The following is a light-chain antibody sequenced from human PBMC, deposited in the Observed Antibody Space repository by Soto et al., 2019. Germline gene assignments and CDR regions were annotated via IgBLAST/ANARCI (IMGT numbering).Light chain of an antibody. CDR3: QQYNSYVT. CDR1: QSISSW. J-gene: IGKJ4*01. CDR2: DAS. V-gene: IGKV1-5*01. Sequence: DIQMTQSPSTLFASVGDRVTITCRASQSISSWLAWYQQKPGKAPKLLIYDASSLESGVPSRFSGSGSGTEFTLTISSLQPDDFATYYCQQYNSYVTFGGGTKVEIK.